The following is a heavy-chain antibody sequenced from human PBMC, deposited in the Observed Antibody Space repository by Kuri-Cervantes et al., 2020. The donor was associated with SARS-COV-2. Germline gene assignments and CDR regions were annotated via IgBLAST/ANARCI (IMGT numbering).Heavy chain of an antibody. J-gene: IGHJ6*03. CDR3: ASTDTAPSQYMDV. CDR2: ISYDGSNK. CDR1: GFTFSSYA. Sequence: GESLKISCAASGFTFSSYAMHWVRQAPGKGLEWVAVISYDGSNKYYADSVKGRFTISRDNSKNTLYLQMNSLRAEDTAVYYCASTDTAPSQYMDVWGKGTTVTVSS. V-gene: IGHV3-30*04. D-gene: IGHD5-18*01.